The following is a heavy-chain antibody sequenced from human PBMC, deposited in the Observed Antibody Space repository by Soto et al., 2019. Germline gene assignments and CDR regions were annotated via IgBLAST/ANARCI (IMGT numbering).Heavy chain of an antibody. V-gene: IGHV3-23*01. CDR2: ISGSGGSP. J-gene: IGHJ4*02. CDR1: GFTFSSYW. Sequence: GGSLRLSCAASGFTFSSYWMYWVRQAPGKGLAWVSPISGSGGSPYYADSVKGRFTISRDNSKNTLYLQMNSLRAGDSAIYYCAKEGTSGLYYFDYWGQGTLVTVSS. D-gene: IGHD6-19*01. CDR3: AKEGTSGLYYFDY.